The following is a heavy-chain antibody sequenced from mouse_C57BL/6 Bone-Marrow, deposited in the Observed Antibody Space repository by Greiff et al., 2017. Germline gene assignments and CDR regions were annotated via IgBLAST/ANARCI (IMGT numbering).Heavy chain of an antibody. J-gene: IGHJ4*01. V-gene: IGHV1-76*01. CDR3: AREGVYYSRYYAMDY. D-gene: IGHD2-5*01. CDR2: IYPGSGNT. Sequence: QVQLQQSGAELVRPGASVKLSCKASGYTFTDYYINWVKQRPGQGLEWIARIYPGSGNTYYNEKFKGKATLTAEKSSSTAYMQLSSLTSEDSAVYFCAREGVYYSRYYAMDYWGQGTSVTVSS. CDR1: GYTFTDYY.